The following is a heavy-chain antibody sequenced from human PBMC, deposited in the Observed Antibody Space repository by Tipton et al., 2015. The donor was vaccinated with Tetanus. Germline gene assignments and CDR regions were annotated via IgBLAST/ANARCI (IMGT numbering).Heavy chain of an antibody. D-gene: IGHD3-3*01. J-gene: IGHJ5*02. V-gene: IGHV4-30-2*02. Sequence: TLSLTCSVSGASISSGGYFWNWIRHRPGKGLEWIGYIYYNGDTDYNPSLQNRVKISLDRAKNHFSLRLRSVTAADTAVYYCARSHVFRLTLFGEEIPRSGRFDPWGQGTLVSVSS. CDR2: IYYNGDT. CDR3: ARSHVFRLTLFGEEIPRSGRFDP. CDR1: GASISSGGYF.